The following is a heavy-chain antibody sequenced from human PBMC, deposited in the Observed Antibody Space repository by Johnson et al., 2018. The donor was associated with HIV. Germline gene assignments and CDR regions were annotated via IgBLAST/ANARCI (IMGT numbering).Heavy chain of an antibody. V-gene: IGHV3-13*01. D-gene: IGHD6-19*01. Sequence: VQLVESGGGLVQPGGSLRLSCAASGFTISSYDIHWVRQITGKSLEWVSAIGSAGEAYYPGSVKGRFTISRDNSKNTLYLKMNSLRAEDTAVYYCAKVGIYSSGWYDDENAFDIWGQGTMVTVSS. CDR1: GFTISSYD. J-gene: IGHJ3*02. CDR3: AKVGIYSSGWYDDENAFDI. CDR2: IGSAGEA.